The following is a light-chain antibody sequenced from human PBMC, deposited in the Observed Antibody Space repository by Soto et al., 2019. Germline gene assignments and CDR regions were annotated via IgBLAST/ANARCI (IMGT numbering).Light chain of an antibody. CDR2: WSS. Sequence: IVMTQSPDSLAVSLGERATINCKSSQSVLYSSHNKHYLAWYQQKPGQPPKLLIYWSSTRESGVPDRFSGSGSGTDFTLTISSLQAEDVAVYCCQQYYSTAWTFGQGTKVDIK. V-gene: IGKV4-1*01. CDR1: QSVLYSSHNKHY. CDR3: QQYYSTAWT. J-gene: IGKJ1*01.